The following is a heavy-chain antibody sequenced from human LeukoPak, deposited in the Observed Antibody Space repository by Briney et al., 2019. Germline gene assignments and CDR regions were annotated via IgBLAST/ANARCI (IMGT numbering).Heavy chain of an antibody. J-gene: IGHJ5*02. D-gene: IGHD6-19*01. CDR2: INSDERTT. Sequence: GGSLRLSCAASGFTFGSYWMHWVRQVPGKGLVWVSRINSDERTTTYADSVKGRFTISRDNAKNTLYLQMNSLRAEDTAVYYCARGGFHSSGPLDPWGQGTLVTVSS. V-gene: IGHV3-74*01. CDR3: ARGGFHSSGPLDP. CDR1: GFTFGSYW.